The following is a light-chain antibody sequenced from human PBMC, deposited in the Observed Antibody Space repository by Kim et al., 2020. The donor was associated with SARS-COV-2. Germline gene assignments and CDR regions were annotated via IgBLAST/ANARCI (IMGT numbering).Light chain of an antibody. Sequence: ATLSLSPGERATLSCRARQSVSSYLAWYQQKPGQAPRLLIYDASNRATGIPARFSGSGSVTDFTLTISSLEPEDFAVYYCQQEETFGQGTKVDIK. CDR2: DAS. CDR1: QSVSSY. CDR3: QQEET. V-gene: IGKV3-11*01. J-gene: IGKJ1*01.